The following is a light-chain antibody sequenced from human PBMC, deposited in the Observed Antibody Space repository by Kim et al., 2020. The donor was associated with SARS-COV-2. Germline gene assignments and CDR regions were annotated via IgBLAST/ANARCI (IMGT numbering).Light chain of an antibody. CDR1: SLRNYY. V-gene: IGLV3-19*01. Sequence: SSELTQDPAVSVALGQTVRITCQGDSLRNYYASWYQQKPGQAPVLVIYGKNNRPSGIPDRFSGSNSGNTASLTITWAQAEDEADYYCNSRDSSGNHVLFG. CDR3: NSRDSSGNHVL. CDR2: GKN. J-gene: IGLJ2*01.